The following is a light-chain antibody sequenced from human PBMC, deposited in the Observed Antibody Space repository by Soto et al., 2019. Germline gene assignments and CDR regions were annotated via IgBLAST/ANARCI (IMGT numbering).Light chain of an antibody. J-gene: IGKJ5*01. CDR2: DAS. V-gene: IGKV3D-20*02. CDR3: EQVSSFPIT. Sequence: EIVLTQSPATLSLSPGERATLSCRASQSVSSSYLAWYQQKPGQPPRLLIYDASNRATGIPARFSGSGSGTDFTLAISSLQPEDFATYYCEQVSSFPITFGQGTRLEIK. CDR1: QSVSSSY.